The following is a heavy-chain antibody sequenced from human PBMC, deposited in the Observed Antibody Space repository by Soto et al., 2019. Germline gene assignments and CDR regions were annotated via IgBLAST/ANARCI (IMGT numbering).Heavy chain of an antibody. D-gene: IGHD3-16*01. V-gene: IGHV5-51*01. CDR1: GYNFNSNW. CDR3: ASLLDSWGEPHYFDS. J-gene: IGHJ4*02. CDR2: IYPGDSET. Sequence: EYLKVSCQTAGYNFNSNWIGWVRQMPGKGLEWMGIIYPGDSETRYSPSFQGKVTFSVDKSFKTAYLQWRSLQASDTAMYYCASLLDSWGEPHYFDSWGQGTAVTVSS.